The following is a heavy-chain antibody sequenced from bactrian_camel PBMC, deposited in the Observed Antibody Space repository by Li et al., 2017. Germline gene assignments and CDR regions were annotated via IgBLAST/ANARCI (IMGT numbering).Heavy chain of an antibody. CDR3: ATQGPGSWTYFGY. Sequence: DVQLVESGGGLVQPGGSLRLHCVASGFTFSSYGMSWVRQAPGKGLEWVSAINSDGSNAYYADSVKGRFTISRDNAKNTVYLQMNSLKSEDTALYYCATQGPGSWTYFGYWGQGTQVTVS. CDR1: GFTFSSYG. V-gene: IGHV3S40*01. D-gene: IGHD2*01. CDR2: INSDGSNA. J-gene: IGHJ6*01.